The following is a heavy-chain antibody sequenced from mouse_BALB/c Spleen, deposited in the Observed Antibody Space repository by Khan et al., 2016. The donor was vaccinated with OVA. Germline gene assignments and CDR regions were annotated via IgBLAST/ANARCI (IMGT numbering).Heavy chain of an antibody. CDR2: INTYTGEP. V-gene: IGHV9-3-1*01. CDR1: GYTFTNYG. CDR3: ARSASYWFFDV. Sequence: LVESGPELKKPGETVKISCKASGYTFTNYGMNWVKQAPGKGLKWMGWINTYTGEPTYADDFKGRFAFSLETSANTAYLQINNLKNEDTATYFCARSASYWFFDVWGAGTTVTVSS. D-gene: IGHD6-1*01. J-gene: IGHJ1*01.